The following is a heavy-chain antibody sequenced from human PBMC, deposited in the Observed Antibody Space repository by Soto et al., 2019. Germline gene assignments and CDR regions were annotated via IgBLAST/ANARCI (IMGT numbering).Heavy chain of an antibody. D-gene: IGHD3-22*01. J-gene: IGHJ4*02. CDR2: ISYDGSNK. CDR1: GFSFSSYG. CDR3: AKDTYYHDSSGYYVFDY. V-gene: IGHV3-30*18. Sequence: PGGSLRLSCAASGFSFSSYGMPWVRQTPGKGLEWVAGISYDGSNKYYVDSMKGRLTISRDNSKNTLDLQMNSLRAEDTAVYYCAKDTYYHDSSGYYVFDYWGPGTLVTVSS.